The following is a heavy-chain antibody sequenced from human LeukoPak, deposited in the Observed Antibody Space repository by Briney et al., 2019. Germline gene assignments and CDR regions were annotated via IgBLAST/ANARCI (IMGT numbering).Heavy chain of an antibody. D-gene: IGHD5-18*01. CDR2: IYPADSDT. CDR3: ARHSHVDTAMVTIY. V-gene: IGHV5-51*01. CDR1: GYSFTSYW. J-gene: IGHJ4*02. Sequence: PGQSLKISCKGSGYSFTSYWIAWVRQMPGKGLEWMGIIYPADSDTRYSPSFQGQVTISADKSISTAYLQWSSLKASDTAMYYCARHSHVDTAMVTIYWGQGTLVTVSS.